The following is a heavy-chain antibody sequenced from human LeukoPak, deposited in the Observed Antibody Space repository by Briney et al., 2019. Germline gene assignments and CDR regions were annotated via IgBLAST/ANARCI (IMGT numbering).Heavy chain of an antibody. Sequence: GESLRLSCAASGFTFSSYGMNWVRQAPGKGLEWVSSIVYGTSDTYYADSVKGRFTISRDNAKNSLYLQMNSLRAEDTAVYYCARAAMVRGEDYWGQGTLVTVSS. J-gene: IGHJ4*02. CDR2: IVYGTSDT. D-gene: IGHD3-10*01. CDR1: GFTFSSYG. V-gene: IGHV3-21*04. CDR3: ARAAMVRGEDY.